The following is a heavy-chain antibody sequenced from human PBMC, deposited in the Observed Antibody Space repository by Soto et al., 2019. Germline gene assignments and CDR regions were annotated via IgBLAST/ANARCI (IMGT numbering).Heavy chain of an antibody. CDR2: INSDASTT. J-gene: IGHJ1*01. V-gene: IGHV3-74*01. Sequence: EVQLVESGGGLVQPGGSLRLSSAASGFTFSNYWMHWVRQAPWKGLVWVSRINSDASTTTYADSVKGRFTISRDNAKNTLYLHMNSLRAEDTAVYYCARGDRYGGAEYFQHWGQGTLVTVSS. CDR1: GFTFSNYW. D-gene: IGHD4-17*01. CDR3: ARGDRYGGAEYFQH.